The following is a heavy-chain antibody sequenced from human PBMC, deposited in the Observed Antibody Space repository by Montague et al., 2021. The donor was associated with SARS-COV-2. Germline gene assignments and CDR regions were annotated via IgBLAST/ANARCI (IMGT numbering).Heavy chain of an antibody. V-gene: IGHV4-4*07. D-gene: IGHD3-22*01. J-gene: IGHJ3*02. CDR1: GGSISSYY. CDR2: IYTSGST. Sequence: SETLSLTCTVSGGSISSYYWNWLRQSAGKGLEWIGRIYTSGSTNXDPSLKSRVTMSVDASKNQFSLELSSVTAADTAVYYCAREALLYDSGGYYSDAFDIWGQGTMVTVSS. CDR3: AREALLYDSGGYYSDAFDI.